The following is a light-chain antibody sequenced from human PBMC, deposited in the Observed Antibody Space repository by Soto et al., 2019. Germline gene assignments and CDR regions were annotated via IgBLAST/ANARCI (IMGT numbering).Light chain of an antibody. CDR1: QSVSSY. J-gene: IGKJ1*01. Sequence: EIVLTQSPATLSLSPGERATLSCRASQSVSSYLAWYQQKPGQAPRLLIYGASSRATGIPDRFTGSGSGTDFTLTISRLEPDDFAVYYCQPYCSPPWTFGRVTK. CDR2: GAS. CDR3: QPYCSPPWT. V-gene: IGKV3-20*01.